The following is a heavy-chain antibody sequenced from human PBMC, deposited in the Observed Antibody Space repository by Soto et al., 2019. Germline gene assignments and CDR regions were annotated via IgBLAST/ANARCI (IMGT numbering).Heavy chain of an antibody. V-gene: IGHV3-23*01. Sequence: VGSLRLSCAASGFTFSSYAMSWVRQAPGKGLEWVSAISGSGGSTYYADSVKGRFTISRDNSKNTLYLQMNSLRAEDTAVYYCAKDTLWFGELFGYWGQGTLVTVSS. J-gene: IGHJ4*02. CDR1: GFTFSSYA. CDR2: ISGSGGST. D-gene: IGHD3-10*01. CDR3: AKDTLWFGELFGY.